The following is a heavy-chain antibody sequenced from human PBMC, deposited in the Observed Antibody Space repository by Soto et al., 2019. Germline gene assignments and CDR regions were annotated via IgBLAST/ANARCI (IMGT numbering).Heavy chain of an antibody. CDR1: GFTFSDYY. CDR2: ISSSSSYI. D-gene: IGHD3-22*01. Sequence: QVQLVESGGGLVKPGGSLRLSCAASGFTFSDYYMSWIRQAPGKGLEWVSYISSSSSYINYTDSVKGRFTISRDNAKKSLYLQMNSLRAEDTAVYYCARDHSSGYIRDWGQGTLVTVSS. V-gene: IGHV3-11*05. CDR3: ARDHSSGYIRD. J-gene: IGHJ4*02.